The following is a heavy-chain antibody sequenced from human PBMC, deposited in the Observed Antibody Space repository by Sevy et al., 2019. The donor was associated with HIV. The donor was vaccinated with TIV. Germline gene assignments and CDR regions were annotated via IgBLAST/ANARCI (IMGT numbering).Heavy chain of an antibody. CDR3: AREAYYYDSREENWFDP. D-gene: IGHD3-22*01. J-gene: IGHJ5*02. CDR2: ISRTSTTT. V-gene: IGHV3-48*02. Sequence: GGSLRLSCKASGFTFSTYSMHWVRQAPGKGLEWVSSISRTSTTTYYADSAKGRLTISRDNAKNSLYLQMNSLGDEDTAVYYCAREAYYYDSREENWFDPWGQGTLVTVSS. CDR1: GFTFSTYS.